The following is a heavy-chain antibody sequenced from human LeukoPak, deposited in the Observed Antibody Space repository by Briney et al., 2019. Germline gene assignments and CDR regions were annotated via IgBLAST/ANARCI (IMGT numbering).Heavy chain of an antibody. CDR1: GGSISSCY. J-gene: IGHJ4*02. V-gene: IGHV4-59*01. D-gene: IGHD5-18*01. CDR2: IYYSGST. Sequence: SETLSLTCTVSGGSISSCYWSWIRQPPGKGLEWIGYIYYSGSTNYNPSLKSRVTISVDTSKNQFSLKLSSVTAADTAVYYCARHRGYSYGYESRFDYWGQGTLVTVSS. CDR3: ARHRGYSYGYESRFDY.